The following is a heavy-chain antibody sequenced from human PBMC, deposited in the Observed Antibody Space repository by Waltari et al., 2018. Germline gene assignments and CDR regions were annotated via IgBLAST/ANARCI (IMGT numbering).Heavy chain of an antibody. CDR1: GFTFSSYA. Sequence: EVQLLESGGGLVQPGGSLRHSCAASGFTFSSYAMSWVRQAPGKGLEWVSVIYSGGSSTSYADSLKGRFTISRDNSKNTLYLQMNSLRAEDTAVYYCAKGIVGATLGPFYFDYWGQGTLVTVSS. J-gene: IGHJ4*02. V-gene: IGHV3-23*03. CDR3: AKGIVGATLGPFYFDY. CDR2: IYSGGSST. D-gene: IGHD1-26*01.